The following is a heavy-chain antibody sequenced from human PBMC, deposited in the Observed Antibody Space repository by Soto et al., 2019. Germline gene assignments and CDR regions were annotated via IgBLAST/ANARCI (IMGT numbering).Heavy chain of an antibody. V-gene: IGHV1-18*01. CDR2: ISGYNGNT. Sequence: QVPLVQSGAEVKYPGASVKVSCKATGYTFTNYGISWVRQAPGQGLEWMGWISGYNGNTNYAQKFQGRVTMTTDTSTSTAYTDLRSLRSVDTAVYYCAREASHYFDYWGQGTLVTVSS. CDR3: AREASHYFDY. CDR1: GYTFTNYG. J-gene: IGHJ4*02.